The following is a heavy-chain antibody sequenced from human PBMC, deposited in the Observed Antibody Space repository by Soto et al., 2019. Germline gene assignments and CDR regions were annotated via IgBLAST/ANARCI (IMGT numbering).Heavy chain of an antibody. CDR1: GYTCTIYD. D-gene: IGHD3-10*01. J-gene: IGHJ5*02. V-gene: IGHV1-8*01. Sequence: GASVKVSCKASGYTCTIYDINCVVRSTGQGREGMGWMNPNSGNTGYAQKFQGRVTMTRNTSISTAYMELSSLRSEDTAVYYCARGSSLWFGEPDPWGQGTLVTVSS. CDR2: MNPNSGNT. CDR3: ARGSSLWFGEPDP.